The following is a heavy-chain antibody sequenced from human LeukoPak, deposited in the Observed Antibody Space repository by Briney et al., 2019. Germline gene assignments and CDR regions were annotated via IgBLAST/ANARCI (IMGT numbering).Heavy chain of an antibody. CDR1: GFTFSSYG. Sequence: PGGSLRLSCAASGFTFSSYGMHWVRQAPGKGLEWVAFIRYDGSNKYYADSVKGRFTISRDNSKNTLHLQMNSLRAEDTAVYYCAKSGYSYGYSFDYWGQGTLVTVSS. V-gene: IGHV3-30*02. J-gene: IGHJ4*02. D-gene: IGHD5-18*01. CDR3: AKSGYSYGYSFDY. CDR2: IRYDGSNK.